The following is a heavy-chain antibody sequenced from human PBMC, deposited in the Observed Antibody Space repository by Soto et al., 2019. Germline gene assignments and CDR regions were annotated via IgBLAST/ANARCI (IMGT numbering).Heavy chain of an antibody. J-gene: IGHJ6*02. CDR3: ARDVYDILTGSIPGMDV. Sequence: GGSLRLSCAASGFTFSDYYMSWIRQAPGKGLEWVSYISSSSSYTNYADSVKGRFTISRDNAKNSLYLQMNSLRAEDTAVYYCARDVYDILTGSIPGMDVWGQGTTVTVSS. CDR2: ISSSSSYT. CDR1: GFTFSDYY. D-gene: IGHD3-9*01. V-gene: IGHV3-11*05.